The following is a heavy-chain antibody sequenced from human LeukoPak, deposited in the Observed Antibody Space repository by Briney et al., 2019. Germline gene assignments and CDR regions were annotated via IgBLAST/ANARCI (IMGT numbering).Heavy chain of an antibody. CDR3: AAGDEDSSSLFDY. D-gene: IGHD6-13*01. CDR1: GFTFTSSA. V-gene: IGHV1-58*01. Sequence: SVKVSCKASGFTFTSSAVQWVRQARGQRLEWIGWIVVGSGNTNYAQKFQERVTITRDMSTSTAYMELSSLRSEDAALYYCAAGDEDSSSLFDYWGQGTLVTVSS. J-gene: IGHJ4*02. CDR2: IVVGSGNT.